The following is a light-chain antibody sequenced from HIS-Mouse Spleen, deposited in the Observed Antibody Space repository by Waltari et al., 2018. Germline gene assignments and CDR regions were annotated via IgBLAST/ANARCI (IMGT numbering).Light chain of an antibody. V-gene: IGLV3-21*03. J-gene: IGLJ2*01. CDR1: NIGSKM. CDR3: QVWDSSSDHVV. Sequence: SYVLTQPPSVSVAPGKTARITRGGNNIGSKMXHXYQQKPGQAPVLVVYEDSDWPSGIPERFSGSNXXNXATLTISRVEAGDEADYYCQVWDSSSDHVVFGGGTKLTVL. CDR2: EDS.